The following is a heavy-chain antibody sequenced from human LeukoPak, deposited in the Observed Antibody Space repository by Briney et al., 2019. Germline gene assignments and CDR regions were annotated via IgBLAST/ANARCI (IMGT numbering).Heavy chain of an antibody. D-gene: IGHD3-22*01. CDR1: GGSISSYY. V-gene: IGHV4-59*08. Sequence: SETLSLTCTVSGGSISSYYWSWIRQPPGKGLEWIGYIYYSGSTNYNPSLKSRVTISVDTSKNQSSLKLSSVTAADTAVYYCARNYDSSGPPFDDWGQGTLVTVSS. CDR3: ARNYDSSGPPFDD. J-gene: IGHJ4*02. CDR2: IYYSGST.